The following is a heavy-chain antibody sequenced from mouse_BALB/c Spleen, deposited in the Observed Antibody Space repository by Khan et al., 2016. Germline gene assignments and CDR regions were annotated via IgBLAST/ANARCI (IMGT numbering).Heavy chain of an antibody. Sequence: QIQLVQSGHELKKPGETVKLSCKTSGYTFTNYGMNWVKQAPGKGLKWMGWINTYTGEPTYSDDFKGRFAFSLATSASTAYLPINNRDNEDTATSVCPRGLHISPVVTTVCWYFDVWGAETTVTVSS. J-gene: IGHJ1*01. CDR1: GYTFTNYG. CDR2: INTYTGEP. CDR3: PRGLHISPVVTTVCWYFDV. D-gene: IGHD2-1*01. V-gene: IGHV9-3-1*01.